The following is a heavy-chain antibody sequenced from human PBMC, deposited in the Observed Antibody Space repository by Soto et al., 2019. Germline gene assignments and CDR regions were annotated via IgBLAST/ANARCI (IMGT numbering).Heavy chain of an antibody. CDR1: GLTFTSSA. CDR2: IVVGSGNT. V-gene: IGHV1-58*02. J-gene: IGHJ4*02. D-gene: IGHD6-13*01. CDR3: AADLGYSDY. Sequence: ASVKVSCKASGLTFTSSAMQWVRQARGQRLEWIGWIVVGSGNTNYAQKFRERVTITRDMSTSTAYMELSSLRSEDTAVYYCAADLGYSDYWGQGTLVTVSS.